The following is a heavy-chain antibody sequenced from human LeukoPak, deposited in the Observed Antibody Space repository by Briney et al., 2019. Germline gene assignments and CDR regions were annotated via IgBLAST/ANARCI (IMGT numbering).Heavy chain of an antibody. D-gene: IGHD2-2*01. Sequence: SETLSLTCAVYGGSFSGYYWSWIRQPPGKGLEWIGEINHSGSTNYNPSLKSRFTISVDTSKNQFSLKLSSVTAADTAVYYCARGGYCSSTSCYRERRLYNWFDPWGQGTLVTVSS. CDR3: ARGGYCSSTSCYRERRLYNWFDP. CDR1: GGSFSGYY. V-gene: IGHV4-34*01. J-gene: IGHJ5*02. CDR2: INHSGST.